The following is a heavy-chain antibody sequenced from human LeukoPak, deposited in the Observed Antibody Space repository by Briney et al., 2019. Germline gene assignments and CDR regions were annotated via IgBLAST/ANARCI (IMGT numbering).Heavy chain of an antibody. J-gene: IGHJ6*03. CDR3: ARVDVFGVVSSDYYYYYMDV. D-gene: IGHD3-3*01. V-gene: IGHV4-4*07. CDR2: IYTSGST. Sequence: SETLSLTCSVSGGSISGYYWSWIRQPAGKGLEWIGRIYTSGSTNYNPSLKSRVTMSVDTSKNQFSLKLSYVTAADTAVYYCARVDVFGVVSSDYYYYYMDVWGKGTTVTVSS. CDR1: GGSISGYY.